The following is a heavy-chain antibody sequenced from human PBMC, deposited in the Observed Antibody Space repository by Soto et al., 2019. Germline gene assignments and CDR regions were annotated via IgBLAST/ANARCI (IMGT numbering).Heavy chain of an antibody. Sequence: GGALRLSCAASGFTVSSYWVSWVRQTPGKGLEWGTKRRQTGGQKNYEDPVKGRFTISRDNAKNPLHLQMNSLRVEDTGVYYCASDGPPYRPTSEGFGPWGQGTLVPVSS. CDR3: ASDGPPYRPTSEGFGP. D-gene: IGHD1-26*01. J-gene: IGHJ5*02. CDR1: GFTVSSYW. V-gene: IGHV3-7*03. CDR2: RRQTGGQK.